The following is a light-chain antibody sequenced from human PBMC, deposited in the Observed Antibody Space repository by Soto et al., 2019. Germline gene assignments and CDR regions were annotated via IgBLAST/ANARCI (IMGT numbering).Light chain of an antibody. J-gene: IGKJ1*01. Sequence: EIAMTQSPATLSVSPGERASLSCRASQSVSSNLAWYQQKPGQAPRLLIYGASTRATGIPARFSGSGSGTEFTLTISSLQSEDFAVYYCQQYNNWTPWTFGQGTKVDIK. CDR1: QSVSSN. CDR2: GAS. V-gene: IGKV3-15*01. CDR3: QQYNNWTPWT.